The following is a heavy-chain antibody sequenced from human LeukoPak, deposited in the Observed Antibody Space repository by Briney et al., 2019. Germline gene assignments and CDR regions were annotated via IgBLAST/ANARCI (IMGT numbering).Heavy chain of an antibody. CDR2: IRSKAYGGTT. CDR3: ARWNDGWEFDY. J-gene: IGHJ4*02. V-gene: IGHV3-49*04. D-gene: IGHD1-1*01. CDR1: GFTFGDYA. Sequence: PGGSLRLSCTASGFTFGDYAMSWVRQAPGKGLEWVGFIRSKAYGGTTEYAASVKGRFTISRDDSKSIAYLQMNSLRAEDTAVYYCARWNDGWEFDYWGQGTLVSVSS.